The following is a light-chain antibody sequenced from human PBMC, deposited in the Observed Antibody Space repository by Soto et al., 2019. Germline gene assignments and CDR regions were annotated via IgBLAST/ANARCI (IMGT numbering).Light chain of an antibody. CDR2: KAS. Sequence: DIQMTQSPSSLSASVGDRFTITCRASQSISTWLAWYQQKPGKAPKLLIYKASTLKSGDPSRFSGSGSGTEFTLTISSLQPDDFATYHCQHYNSYSEAFGQGTKVDI. CDR1: QSISTW. J-gene: IGKJ1*01. CDR3: QHYNSYSEA. V-gene: IGKV1-5*03.